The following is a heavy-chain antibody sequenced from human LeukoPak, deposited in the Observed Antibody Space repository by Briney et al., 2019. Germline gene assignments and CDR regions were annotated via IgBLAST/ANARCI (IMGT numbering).Heavy chain of an antibody. J-gene: IGHJ4*02. Sequence: PGGSLRLSCAASGFSFRNYGMHWVRQAPGKGLEWVAVIWSDGSSKYYTDSVKGRFTISRDNSKNTLYLQVNSLRVEDRAVYYCARDGNYTDNPGWDFDNWGQGTLVTVSS. CDR2: IWSDGSSK. CDR3: ARDGNYTDNPGWDFDN. V-gene: IGHV3-33*01. CDR1: GFSFRNYG. D-gene: IGHD1-7*01.